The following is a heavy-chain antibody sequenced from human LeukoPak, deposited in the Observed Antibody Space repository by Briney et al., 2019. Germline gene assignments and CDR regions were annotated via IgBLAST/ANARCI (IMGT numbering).Heavy chain of an antibody. CDR3: AKEVEGSWSFFDY. J-gene: IGHJ4*02. D-gene: IGHD3-10*01. CDR1: GFTVSSNY. Sequence: GGSLRLSCAASGFTVSSNYMSWVRQAPGKGLEWVSAISGSGGSTYYADSVKGRFTISRDNSKNTLYLQMNSLRAEDTAVYYCAKEVEGSWSFFDYWGQGTLVTVSS. CDR2: ISGSGGST. V-gene: IGHV3-23*01.